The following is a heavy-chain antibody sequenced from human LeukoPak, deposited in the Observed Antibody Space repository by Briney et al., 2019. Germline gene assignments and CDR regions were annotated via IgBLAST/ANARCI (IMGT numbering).Heavy chain of an antibody. D-gene: IGHD3-22*01. V-gene: IGHV3-11*06. J-gene: IGHJ4*02. CDR2: ISGSNSYT. CDR3: AKDIYSSGHDY. CDR1: GFSFSDYY. Sequence: GGSLRLSCAASGFSFSDYYMNWIRQAPGKGLEWVSYISGSNSYTNYADSVKGRFTISRDNAKNSLYLQMNSLRAEDTAVYYCAKDIYSSGHDYWGQGTLVTVSS.